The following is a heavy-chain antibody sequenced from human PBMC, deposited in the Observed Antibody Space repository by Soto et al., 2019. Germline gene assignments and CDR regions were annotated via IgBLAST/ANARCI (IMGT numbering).Heavy chain of an antibody. CDR3: ASKPHRGDVDY. J-gene: IGHJ4*02. Sequence: QVQLVQSGAEVKKPGSSVKVSCKASGGTFSSYTISWVRQAPGQGLEWMGRIIPILGIANYAQKFQGRVTITADKSTSTAYMELSSLRSEDTAVYYCASKPHRGDVDYWGQGTLVPVSS. V-gene: IGHV1-69*02. D-gene: IGHD3-10*01. CDR2: IIPILGIA. CDR1: GGTFSSYT.